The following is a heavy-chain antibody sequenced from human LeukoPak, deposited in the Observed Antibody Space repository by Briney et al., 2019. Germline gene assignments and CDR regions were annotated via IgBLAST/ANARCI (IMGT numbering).Heavy chain of an antibody. V-gene: IGHV3-74*01. J-gene: IGHJ4*02. CDR2: INSDGSST. D-gene: IGHD5-18*01. Sequence: PGGSLRPSCAASGFTFSSYWMHWVRQAPGKGLVCVACINSDGSSTTYADSVKGRFTISRDNAKNTLFLQMNSLRAEDTAVYYCAVGAQYSYGYYPDYWGQGTLVTVSS. CDR1: GFTFSSYW. CDR3: AVGAQYSYGYYPDY.